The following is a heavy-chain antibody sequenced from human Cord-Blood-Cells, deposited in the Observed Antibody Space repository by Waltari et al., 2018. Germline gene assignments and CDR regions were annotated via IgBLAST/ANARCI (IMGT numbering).Heavy chain of an antibody. V-gene: IGHV3-30-3*01. Sequence: QVQLVESGGGVVQPGRSMRPSCAAPGFTFSSYAMHWVRQAPGKGLEWVAVISYDGSNKYYADSVKGRFTISRDNSKNTLYLQMNSLRAEDTAVYYCARDRVIVVVTHAFDIWGQGTMVTVSS. J-gene: IGHJ3*02. CDR3: ARDRVIVVVTHAFDI. CDR1: GFTFSSYA. CDR2: ISYDGSNK. D-gene: IGHD3-22*01.